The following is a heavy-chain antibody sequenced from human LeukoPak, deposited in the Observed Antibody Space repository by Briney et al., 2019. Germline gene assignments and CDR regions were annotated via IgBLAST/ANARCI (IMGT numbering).Heavy chain of an antibody. CDR3: GTTLLRASTYIDV. Sequence: PGGSLRLSCAACGLTLSKYVMSWVRQSRGKGVEWVSGISGSGSSKYYADSVKGRFTISRDNCKNTLYLEMNTLRAEDTATYYGGTTLLRASTYIDVWGKGTTVIVSS. V-gene: IGHV3-23*01. CDR2: ISGSGSSK. J-gene: IGHJ6*03. D-gene: IGHD1-1*01. CDR1: GLTLSKYV.